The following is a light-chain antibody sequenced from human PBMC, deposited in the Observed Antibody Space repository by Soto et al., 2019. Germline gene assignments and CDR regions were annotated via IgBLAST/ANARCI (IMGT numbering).Light chain of an antibody. CDR3: GTWDSSLRAL. CDR2: EDS. Sequence: QSVLTQPPSVSAAPGQKVTISCSGNSSNVGSHGVSWFQQLPGKAPKLLIYEDSQRPSGIPERFSGSKSGTSVTLGITGLQTGDEADYYCGTWDSSLRALFGTGTKLTVL. V-gene: IGLV1-51*02. J-gene: IGLJ1*01. CDR1: SSNVGSHG.